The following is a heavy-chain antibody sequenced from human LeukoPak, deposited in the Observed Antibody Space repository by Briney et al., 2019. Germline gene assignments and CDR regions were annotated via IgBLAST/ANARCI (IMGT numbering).Heavy chain of an antibody. J-gene: IGHJ4*02. CDR2: IYYSGST. V-gene: IGHV4-59*12. CDR1: GGSISSYY. CDR3: ARAPYVGATKLFFDY. Sequence: SETLSLTCTVSGGSISSYYWSWIRQPPGRGLEWIGYIYYSGSTNYNPSLKSRVTISVDTSKNQFSLKLSSVTAADTAVYYCARAPYVGATKLFFDYWGQGTLVTVSS. D-gene: IGHD1-26*01.